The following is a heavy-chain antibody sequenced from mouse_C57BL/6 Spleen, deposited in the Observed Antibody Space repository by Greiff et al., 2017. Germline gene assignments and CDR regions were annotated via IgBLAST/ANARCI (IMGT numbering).Heavy chain of an antibody. J-gene: IGHJ2*01. D-gene: IGHD1-1*01. CDR2: IYPGSGNT. CDR1: GYSFTSYY. CDR3: ARERGDTTGYFDS. Sequence: QVQLQQSGPELVKPGASVKISCKASGYSFTSYYIHWVKQRPGQGLEWIGWIYPGSGNTKYNEKFKGKATLTADTSSSTAYMQLSSLTSEDSAVYYCARERGDTTGYFDSWGQGTTLTVSS. V-gene: IGHV1-66*01.